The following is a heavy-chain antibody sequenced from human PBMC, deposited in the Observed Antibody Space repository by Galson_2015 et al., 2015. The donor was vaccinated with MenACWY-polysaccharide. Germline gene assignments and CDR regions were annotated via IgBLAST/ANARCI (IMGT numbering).Heavy chain of an antibody. J-gene: IGHJ4*02. V-gene: IGHV3-23*01. D-gene: IGHD2-2*01. CDR1: GFTFGNHP. CDR3: VKGLGYCPRASCYEDY. CDR2: SLDSGRGT. Sequence: SLRLSCAGSGFTFGNHPMNWVRQAPGKGLEWVSVSLDSGRGTYYADSVKGRFSISRDISKNTLYLQMSSLRVDDTAIYYCVKGLGYCPRASCYEDYWGQGTLVTVSS.